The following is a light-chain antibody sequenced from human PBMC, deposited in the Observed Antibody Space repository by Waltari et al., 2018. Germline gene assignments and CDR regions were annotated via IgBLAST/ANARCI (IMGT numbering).Light chain of an antibody. CDR1: PSVLYSSNNKNY. V-gene: IGKV4-1*01. Sequence: DIVMTQSPDSLAVSLGERATINCKSSPSVLYSSNNKNYLAWHQQKPGQPPKLLLYWASTRESGVPDRFSGSGSGTDFTLTISSLQAEDLAVYYCQQYYSTPCTFGQGTKLEIK. J-gene: IGKJ2*02. CDR2: WAS. CDR3: QQYYSTPCT.